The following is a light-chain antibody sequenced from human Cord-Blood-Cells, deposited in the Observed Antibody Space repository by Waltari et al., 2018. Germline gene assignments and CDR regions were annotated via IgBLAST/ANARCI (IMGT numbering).Light chain of an antibody. V-gene: IGKV1-39*01. CDR2: AAS. CDR3: QQSYSTPRT. Sequence: DIQMTQSPSSLSASVGDRVTITCRASQSISSYLNWYQQKPGKAPKLLIYAASSLQSGVLSRFSGSGSGTDFTLTISSLQHEDFATYYCQQSYSTPRTFGQGTKVEIK. CDR1: QSISSY. J-gene: IGKJ1*01.